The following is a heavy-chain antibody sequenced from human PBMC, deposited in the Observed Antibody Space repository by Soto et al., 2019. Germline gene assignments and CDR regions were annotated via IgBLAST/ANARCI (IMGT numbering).Heavy chain of an antibody. D-gene: IGHD1-20*01. CDR3: AKDIAAPYNWNPCLGY. CDR2: ISGSGGST. V-gene: IGHV3-23*01. Sequence: EVQLLESGGGLVQPGGSLRLSCAASGFTFSSYAMSWVRQAPGKGLEWVSAISGSGGSTYYADSVKGRFTISRDNSKNPLYLQMNSLRAEDTAVYYCAKDIAAPYNWNPCLGYWGQGTLVTVSS. J-gene: IGHJ4*02. CDR1: GFTFSSYA.